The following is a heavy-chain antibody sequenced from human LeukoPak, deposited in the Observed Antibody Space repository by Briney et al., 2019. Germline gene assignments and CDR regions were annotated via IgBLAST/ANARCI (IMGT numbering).Heavy chain of an antibody. J-gene: IGHJ4*02. CDR3: ARDHDILTGLGVFDY. CDR2: INSDGSST. CDR1: GVFFSSGW. D-gene: IGHD3-9*01. V-gene: IGHV3-74*01. Sequence: EAAGSLRLSCAASGVFFSSGWMHWVRHAPGKGLVWVSRINSDGSSTIYTDSVKGRFTISRDNAKNTLYLQMNTLRAADTAVYYCARDHDILTGLGVFDYWGQGTLVTVSS.